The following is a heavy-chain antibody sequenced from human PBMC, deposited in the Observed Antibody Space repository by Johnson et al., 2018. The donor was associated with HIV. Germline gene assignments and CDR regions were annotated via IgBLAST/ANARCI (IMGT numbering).Heavy chain of an antibody. CDR1: GFTFSSYA. Sequence: QVQLVESGGGVVQPGRSLRLSCAASGFTFSSYAMHWVRQAPGKGLEWVSVIYIGGGTYYADSVKGRFTISRDNAKNSLYLQMNSLRAEDTALYYCARDKYGVPSGTFDIWGQGTMVTVSS. D-gene: IGHD4-17*01. CDR3: ARDKYGVPSGTFDI. V-gene: IGHV3-NL1*01. J-gene: IGHJ3*02. CDR2: IYIGGGT.